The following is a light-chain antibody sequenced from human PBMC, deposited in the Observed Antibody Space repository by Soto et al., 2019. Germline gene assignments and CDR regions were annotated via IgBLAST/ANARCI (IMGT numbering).Light chain of an antibody. CDR2: KAS. CDR3: QQYNSYST. V-gene: IGKV1-5*03. CDR1: QSIKSW. Sequence: DIQMTQSPSTLSASVGDRVTITCRSSQSIKSWLAWYQQKPGKAPKLLIYKASSLDSGVPSRFSGSGSETEFTLTISSLQPDDFATYYCQQYNSYSTLGQGTRLEIK. J-gene: IGKJ2*01.